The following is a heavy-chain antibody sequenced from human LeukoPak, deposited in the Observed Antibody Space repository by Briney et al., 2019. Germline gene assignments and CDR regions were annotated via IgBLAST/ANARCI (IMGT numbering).Heavy chain of an antibody. Sequence: GGSLRLSCTASGFTFSRYGMHWVRQAPGKGLEWVTVISSDGSSQYYADSVKGRFTVSRDSSRNMVYLQMKSLRAEDTAVYYCARDCCASGSYDYWGQGTLVTVSS. D-gene: IGHD3-10*01. CDR2: ISSDGSSQ. J-gene: IGHJ4*02. CDR3: ARDCCASGSYDY. V-gene: IGHV3-30*03. CDR1: GFTFSRYG.